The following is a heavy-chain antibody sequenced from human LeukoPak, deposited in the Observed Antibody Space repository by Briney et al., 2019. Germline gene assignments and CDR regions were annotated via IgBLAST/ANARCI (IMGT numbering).Heavy chain of an antibody. Sequence: GGSLRLSCAASGFTFSTYAMSWVRQAPGKGLEWVSAISGSGGSTYYADSVKGRFTISRDNSKNTLYLQMNSLGADDTAVYYCAKGNWRYFDYWGQGTLVTVSS. CDR2: ISGSGGST. V-gene: IGHV3-23*01. CDR3: AKGNWRYFDY. J-gene: IGHJ4*02. CDR1: GFTFSTYA. D-gene: IGHD1-1*01.